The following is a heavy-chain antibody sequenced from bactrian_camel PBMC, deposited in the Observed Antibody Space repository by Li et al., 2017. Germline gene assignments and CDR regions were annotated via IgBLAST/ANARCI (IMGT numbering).Heavy chain of an antibody. V-gene: IGHV3S54*01. CDR2: LNTDTVEAR. CDR1: GNIYSNYC. Sequence: QVQLVESGGGSVQAGGSLRLSCVASGNIYSNYCMAWFRQVPGKEREGVVVLNTDTVEARTVYADSVKGRFTISRDNANKTLHLQMENLKPEDAATYYCAAGGRSGWGLCRLRQDKITFWGQGTQVTVS. J-gene: IGHJ4*01. D-gene: IGHD5*01. CDR3: AAGGRSGWGLCRLRQDKITF.